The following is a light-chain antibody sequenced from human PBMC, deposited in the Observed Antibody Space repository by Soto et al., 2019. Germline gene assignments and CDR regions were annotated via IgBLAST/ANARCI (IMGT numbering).Light chain of an antibody. CDR1: SSVVGRYNY. V-gene: IGLV2-11*01. J-gene: IGLJ1*01. Sequence: ITHTETSSVVGRYNYVSWYQQHPGKAPKLMSYDVSKRPSGVPGRFSGSKSGNTASLTISGLQAEDEADYDCCSYSGSYSYVFGTGTKVTVL. CDR2: DVS. CDR3: CSYSGSYSYV.